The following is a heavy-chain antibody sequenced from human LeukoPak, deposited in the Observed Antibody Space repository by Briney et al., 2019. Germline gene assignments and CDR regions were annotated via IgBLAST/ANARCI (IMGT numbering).Heavy chain of an antibody. CDR3: AKDRGRIGYYGMDV. CDR2: INVNGGTS. Sequence: GGSLRFSCAASGFTFDDYAMHWVRQAPGKGLEWVSLINVNGGTSYYADSVKGRFTISRDNSKSSLYLQMNSLRTEDTALYYCAKDRGRIGYYGMDVWGQGTTVTVSS. V-gene: IGHV3-43*02. J-gene: IGHJ6*02. CDR1: GFTFDDYA. D-gene: IGHD1-14*01.